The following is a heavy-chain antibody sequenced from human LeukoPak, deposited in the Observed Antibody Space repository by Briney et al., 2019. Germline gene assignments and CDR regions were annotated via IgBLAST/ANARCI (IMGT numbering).Heavy chain of an antibody. CDR1: GFTFSSYW. CDR2: INTDGSST. Sequence: PGGSLRLSCAASGFTFSSYWMHWVRQAPGKGLVWVSRINTDGSSTSYADSVKGRFTISRDNAKNTLYLQMNSLRAEDTAVYYCARGSRSGYHEFFDYWGQGTLVTVSS. J-gene: IGHJ4*02. V-gene: IGHV3-74*01. D-gene: IGHD3-3*01. CDR3: ARGSRSGYHEFFDY.